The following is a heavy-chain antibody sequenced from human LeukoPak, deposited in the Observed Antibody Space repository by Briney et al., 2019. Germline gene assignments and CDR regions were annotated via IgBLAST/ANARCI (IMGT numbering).Heavy chain of an antibody. CDR2: INSDGSST. CDR3: AKTEYCGGDCYPGEIDY. D-gene: IGHD2-21*02. CDR1: GFTFSSYW. J-gene: IGHJ4*02. Sequence: GGSLRLSCAASGFTFSSYWMHWVRQAPGKGLVWVSRINSDGSSTPYADSVKGRFTISRDNSKNTLYLQMNSLRAEDTAVYYCAKTEYCGGDCYPGEIDYWGQGTLVTVSS. V-gene: IGHV3-74*01.